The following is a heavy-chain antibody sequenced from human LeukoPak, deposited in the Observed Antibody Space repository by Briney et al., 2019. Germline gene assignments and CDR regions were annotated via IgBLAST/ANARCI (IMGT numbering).Heavy chain of an antibody. CDR3: ARSHHLRARSSLLHYGMDV. V-gene: IGHV1-2*02. J-gene: IGHJ6*02. Sequence: GASVKVSCKASGGTFSSYAISWVRQAPGQGLEWMGWINPNSGGTNYAQKFQGRVTMTRDTSISTAYMELSRLRSDDTAVYYCARSHHLRARSSLLHYGMDVWGQGTTVTVSS. CDR1: GGTFSSYA. CDR2: INPNSGGT. D-gene: IGHD2-15*01.